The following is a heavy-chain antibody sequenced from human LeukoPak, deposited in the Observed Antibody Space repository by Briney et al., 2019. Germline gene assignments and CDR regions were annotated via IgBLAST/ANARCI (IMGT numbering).Heavy chain of an antibody. D-gene: IGHD5-12*01. J-gene: IGHJ4*02. CDR1: GFTFSSYW. Sequence: GGSLRLSCAASGFTFSSYWMSWVRQAPGKGLEWGANIKQDGSEKYYVDSVKGRFTISRDNAKNSLYLQMNSLRAEDTAVYYCAKAGGGYDLFDYWGQGTLVTVSS. CDR3: AKAGGGYDLFDY. V-gene: IGHV3-7*01. CDR2: IKQDGSEK.